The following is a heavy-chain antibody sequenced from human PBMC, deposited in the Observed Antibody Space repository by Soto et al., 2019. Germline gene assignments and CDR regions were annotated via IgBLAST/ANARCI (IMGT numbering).Heavy chain of an antibody. CDR3: ARSNPHYGHYYYYMDV. V-gene: IGHV5-51*01. CDR2: IYPGDSDT. CDR1: GYSFTSYW. Sequence: GESLKISCKGSGYSFTSYWIGWVRQMPGKGLEWMGIIYPGDSDTRYSPSFQGQVTISADKSISTAYLQWSSLKASDTAMYYCARSNPHYGHYYYYMDVWGKGTTVTVSS. J-gene: IGHJ6*03. D-gene: IGHD4-17*01.